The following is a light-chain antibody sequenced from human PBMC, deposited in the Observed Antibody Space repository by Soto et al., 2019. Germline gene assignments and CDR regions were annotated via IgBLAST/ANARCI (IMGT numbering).Light chain of an antibody. CDR3: AAWDDSLSGPVV. CDR1: SSNIGSNY. J-gene: IGLJ2*01. V-gene: IGLV1-47*01. Sequence: QAVVTQPPSASGTPGQRVTISRSGSSSNIGSNYVYWYQQLPGTAPKLLIYRNNQRPSGVPDRFSGSKSGTSASLAISGLRSEDEADYYCAAWDDSLSGPVVFGGGTQLTVL. CDR2: RNN.